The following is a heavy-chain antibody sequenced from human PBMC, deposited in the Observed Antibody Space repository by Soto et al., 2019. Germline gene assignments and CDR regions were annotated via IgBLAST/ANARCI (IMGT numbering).Heavy chain of an antibody. J-gene: IGHJ5*02. D-gene: IGHD3-10*01. CDR3: AKNSGWFNT. CDR2: IDGSGGTT. V-gene: IGHV3-23*01. Sequence: PGGSLRLSCAASGFTVISTYMSWVRQAPGKGLEWVSTIDGSGGTTYYADSVKGRFTISRDNSINTVFLQMNSLRADDTALYFCAKNSGWFNTWGQGALVTVSS. CDR1: GFTVISTY.